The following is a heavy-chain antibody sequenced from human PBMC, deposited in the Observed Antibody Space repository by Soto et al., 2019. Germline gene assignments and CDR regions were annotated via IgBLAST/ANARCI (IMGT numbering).Heavy chain of an antibody. CDR2: ISYDGSNK. Sequence: GGSLRLSCAASGFTFSSYAMHWVRQAPGKGLEWVAVISYDGSNKYYADSVKGRFTISRDNSKNTLYLQMNSLRAEDTAVYYCARDLYSSSWYSIPSYYYYGMDVWGQGTTVTVSS. J-gene: IGHJ6*02. CDR1: GFTFSSYA. D-gene: IGHD6-13*01. V-gene: IGHV3-30-3*01. CDR3: ARDLYSSSWYSIPSYYYYGMDV.